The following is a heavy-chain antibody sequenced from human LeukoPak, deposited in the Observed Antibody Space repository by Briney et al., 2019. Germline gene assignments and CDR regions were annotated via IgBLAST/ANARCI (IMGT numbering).Heavy chain of an antibody. V-gene: IGHV4-59*08. CDR2: IYYSGST. Sequence: KSSETLSLTCTVSGGSISSYYWSWIRQPPGKGLEWMGYIYYSGSTNYNPSLKSRVTISVDTSKNQSSLKLSSVTAADTAVYYCARRHYYDSSHAFDIWGQGTMVTVSS. CDR3: ARRHYYDSSHAFDI. CDR1: GGSISSYY. D-gene: IGHD3-22*01. J-gene: IGHJ3*02.